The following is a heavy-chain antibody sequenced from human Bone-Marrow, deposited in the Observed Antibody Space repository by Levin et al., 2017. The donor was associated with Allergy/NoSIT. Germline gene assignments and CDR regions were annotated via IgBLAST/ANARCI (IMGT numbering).Heavy chain of an antibody. CDR3: AKDRTRTWSWDY. CDR1: GFTVSSSG. D-gene: IGHD2-2*01. Sequence: AGGSLRLSCAASGFTVSSSGMHWVRQTPGQGLEWVAVISSDGKNKYHADSVKGRFTISRDTSKNTLYLQMNSLRREDTALYYCAKDRTRTWSWDYWGQGTLVTVSS. J-gene: IGHJ4*02. V-gene: IGHV3-30*18. CDR2: ISSDGKNK.